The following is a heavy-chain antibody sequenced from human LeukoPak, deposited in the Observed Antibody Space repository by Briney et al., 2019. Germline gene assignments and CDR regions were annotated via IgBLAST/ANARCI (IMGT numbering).Heavy chain of an antibody. CDR2: FYNSGST. CDR1: GASISNYY. J-gene: IGHJ4*02. V-gene: IGHV4-4*07. Sequence: PSETLSLTCSVSGASISNYYWSWIRQPAGKGLEFIGLFYNSGSTNCNPSLKSRVTMSVDTSKNQFSLKLSSVTAADTAVYYCARSFDYGDYGSYWGQGTLVTVSS. CDR3: ARSFDYGDYGSY. D-gene: IGHD4-17*01.